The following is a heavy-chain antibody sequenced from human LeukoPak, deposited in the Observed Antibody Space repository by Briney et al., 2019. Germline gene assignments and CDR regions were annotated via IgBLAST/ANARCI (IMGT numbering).Heavy chain of an antibody. CDR2: IYYSGST. D-gene: IGHD3-9*01. J-gene: IGHJ4*02. Sequence: PSETLSLTCTVSGGSISSYYWSWIRQPPGKGLEWIGYIYYSGSTNYNPSLKSRVTISVDTSKNQFSLKLSSVTAADTAVYYCAREDYFDWLPDYWGQGTLVTVSS. CDR1: GGSISSYY. CDR3: AREDYFDWLPDY. V-gene: IGHV4-59*01.